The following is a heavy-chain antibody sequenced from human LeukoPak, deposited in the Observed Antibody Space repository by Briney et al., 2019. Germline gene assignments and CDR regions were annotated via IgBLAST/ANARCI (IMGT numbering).Heavy chain of an antibody. J-gene: IGHJ6*03. Sequence: SVKVSFKASGGTFSSYAISWVRQAPGQGLEWMGGIIPIFGTANYAQKFQGRVTITTDESTSTAYMELSSLRSEDTAVYYCAREGRITIFGVVKKAYYMDVWGKGTTVTVSS. CDR1: GGTFSSYA. D-gene: IGHD3-3*01. V-gene: IGHV1-69*05. CDR2: IIPIFGTA. CDR3: AREGRITIFGVVKKAYYMDV.